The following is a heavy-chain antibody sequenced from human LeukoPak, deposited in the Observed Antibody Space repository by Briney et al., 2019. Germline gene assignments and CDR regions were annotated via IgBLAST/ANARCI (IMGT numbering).Heavy chain of an antibody. V-gene: IGHV4-39*01. D-gene: IGHD3-10*01. CDR3: ARIRWYYGKQWDY. CDR2: IYYSGST. CDR1: GGSISSSSYY. Sequence: SETLSLTCTVSGGSISSSSYYWGWIRQPPGKGLEWIGSIYYSGSTYYNPSLKSRVTISVDTSKNQFSLKLSSVTAADTAVYYCARIRWYYGKQWDYWGQGTLVTVSS. J-gene: IGHJ4*02.